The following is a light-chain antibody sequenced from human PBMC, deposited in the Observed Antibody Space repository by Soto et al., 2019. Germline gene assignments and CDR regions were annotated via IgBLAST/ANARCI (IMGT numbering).Light chain of an antibody. CDR2: AAS. V-gene: IGKV1-39*01. CDR1: QSISTF. Sequence: DIQMTQSPSSLSASLGDRVSVTCRASQSISTFLNWYQQRPGEAPKLLIYAASSLPSGVPARFSGSGSGSDFTLTIGRLQPEDFAIYYCQQSYTTPRTFGQGTRVEI. CDR3: QQSYTTPRT. J-gene: IGKJ2*02.